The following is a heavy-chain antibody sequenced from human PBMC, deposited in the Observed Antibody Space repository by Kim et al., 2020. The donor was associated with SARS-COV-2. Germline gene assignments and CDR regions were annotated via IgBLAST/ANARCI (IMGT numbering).Heavy chain of an antibody. Sequence: SETLSLTCTVSGASVSRDLCFWTWIRQPPGKGLEWIAYITNSGSTNYSPSVKSADTISMDTSKNQFFLIMNSVTAADTAVYYCARVGWGRDSWGQGTLVTVSS. CDR3: ARVGWGRDS. J-gene: IGHJ4*02. D-gene: IGHD7-27*01. V-gene: IGHV4-61*01. CDR1: GASVSRDLCF. CDR2: ITNSGST.